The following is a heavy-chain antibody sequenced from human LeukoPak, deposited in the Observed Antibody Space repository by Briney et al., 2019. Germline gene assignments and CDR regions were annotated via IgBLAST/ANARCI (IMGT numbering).Heavy chain of an antibody. Sequence: SETLSLTCAVYGGSFSGCYWSWIRQPPGKGLEWIGEINHSGSTNYNPSPKSRVTISVDTSKNQFSLKLSSVTAADTAVYYCARSGDYYGSGSYYKPVDYWGQGTLVTVSS. V-gene: IGHV4-34*01. CDR2: INHSGST. CDR3: ARSGDYYGSGSYYKPVDY. D-gene: IGHD3-10*01. CDR1: GGSFSGCY. J-gene: IGHJ4*02.